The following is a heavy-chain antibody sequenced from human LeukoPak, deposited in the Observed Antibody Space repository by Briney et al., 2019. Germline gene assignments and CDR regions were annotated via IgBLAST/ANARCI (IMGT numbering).Heavy chain of an antibody. CDR1: GGSISSGSYY. V-gene: IGHV4-61*02. J-gene: IGHJ6*03. CDR2: IYTSGST. Sequence: PSETLSLTCTVSGGSISSGSYYWSWIRQPAGKGLEWIGRIYTSGSTNYNPSLKSRVTISVDTSKNQFSLKLSSVTAADTAVYYCARDRRGYCSSTSCHVNYYYYYYMDVWGKGTTVTVSS. CDR3: ARDRRGYCSSTSCHVNYYYYYYMDV. D-gene: IGHD2-2*01.